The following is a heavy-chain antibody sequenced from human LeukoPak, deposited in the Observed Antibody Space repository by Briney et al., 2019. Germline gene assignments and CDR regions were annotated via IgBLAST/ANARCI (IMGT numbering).Heavy chain of an antibody. D-gene: IGHD2-21*02. Sequence: GGSLRFSCAASGFTLSSYGMDWVGQAPGQGLVWVSRINSDGSRTGYADSVKGRFTISRDNAKNTLYLQMNSLRAEDTAIYYCARELPREVTLDYWGQGTLVTVSS. CDR1: GFTLSSYG. V-gene: IGHV3-74*01. CDR3: ARELPREVTLDY. J-gene: IGHJ4*02. CDR2: INSDGSRT.